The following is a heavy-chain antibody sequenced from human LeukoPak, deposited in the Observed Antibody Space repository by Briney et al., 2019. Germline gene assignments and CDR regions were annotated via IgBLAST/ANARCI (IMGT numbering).Heavy chain of an antibody. CDR2: IASKPSGETT. CDR3: AAIRAPGDYSFHY. V-gene: IGHV3-15*04. CDR1: GLTFNIAW. Sequence: NPGGSLRLSCAASGLTFNIAWMSWVRQAPGKGLEWVGRIASKPSGETTDYAAPVKGRFTISRDDSKNTLYLQMNSLKTEDTAVYYCAAIRAPGDYSFHYWGQGNLVTVSS. D-gene: IGHD4-17*01. J-gene: IGHJ4*02.